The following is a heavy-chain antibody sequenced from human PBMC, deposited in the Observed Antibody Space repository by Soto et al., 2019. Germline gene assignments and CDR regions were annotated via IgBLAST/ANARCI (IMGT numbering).Heavy chain of an antibody. D-gene: IGHD2-21*01. CDR1: GGSFSPNY. CDR2: IYYGGTT. J-gene: IGHJ5*02. CDR3: ARLGAYYQSLDP. Sequence: QVQLQESGPGLVKPSETLSLTCRLSGGSFSPNYWGWFRQSPGKGLEWVGYIYYGGTTSYNPSHKSRVTISLETSKSHFSLRLSSVTAADAAVYYCARLGAYYQSLDPWGPGTLVTVSS. V-gene: IGHV4-59*08.